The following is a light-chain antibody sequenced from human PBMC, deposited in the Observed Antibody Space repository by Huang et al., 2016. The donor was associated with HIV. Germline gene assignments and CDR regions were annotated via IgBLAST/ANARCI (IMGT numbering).Light chain of an antibody. CDR3: QQYNNWPPVT. CDR1: QSVGTN. Sequence: EIVMTQSPATLSVSPGERASLSCRASQSVGTNLACFQQKPGQAPRLLIYGSALGPTGSPTRFSGSGSGGEFILTISGLQSEDSAVYYCQQYNNWPPVTFGGGTKVEIK. V-gene: IGKV3-15*01. CDR2: GSA. J-gene: IGKJ4*01.